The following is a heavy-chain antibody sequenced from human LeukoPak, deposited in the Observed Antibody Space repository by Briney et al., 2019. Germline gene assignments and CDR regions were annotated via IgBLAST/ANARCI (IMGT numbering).Heavy chain of an antibody. D-gene: IGHD3-10*01. CDR1: GFIFSNYA. V-gene: IGHV3-23*01. CDR2: ISDSGDST. Sequence: GGSLRLSCAASGFIFSNYAMSWVRQAPGRGLEWVSTISDSGDSTYYADSVRGRFTISRDNSKNTLYLRMNSLRAEDTAIHYCAKVPYSDYGSGRPPFMDVWGQGTTVAVSS. CDR3: AKVPYSDYGSGRPPFMDV. J-gene: IGHJ6*02.